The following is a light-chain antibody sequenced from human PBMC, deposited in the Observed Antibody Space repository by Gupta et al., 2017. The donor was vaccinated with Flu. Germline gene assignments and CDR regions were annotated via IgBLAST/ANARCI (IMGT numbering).Light chain of an antibody. CDR2: DAS. J-gene: IGKJ5*01. Sequence: EILLTQSPATLSLSPGERATLSCRASQSVSSYLAWYQQKPGQAPRLLIYDASNRATGIPARFSGSGSGTDFTLTISSLEPEDFAVYYCQQRCNWPLTFGQGTRLEIK. V-gene: IGKV3-11*01. CDR1: QSVSSY. CDR3: QQRCNWPLT.